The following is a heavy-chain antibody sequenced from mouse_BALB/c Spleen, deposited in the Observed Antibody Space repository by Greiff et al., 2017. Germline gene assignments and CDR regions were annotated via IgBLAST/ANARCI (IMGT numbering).Heavy chain of an antibody. CDR1: GFTFSSYA. CDR3: ERDQFTRRMDY. V-gene: IGHV5-9-4*01. J-gene: IGHJ4*01. Sequence: EVMLVESGGGLVKPGGSLKLSCAASGFTFSSYAMSWVRQSPEKRLEWVAEISSGGSYTYYPDTVTGRFTISRDNAKNTLYLEMSSLRSEDTAMYYCERDQFTRRMDYWGQGTSVTVSA. CDR2: ISSGGSYT.